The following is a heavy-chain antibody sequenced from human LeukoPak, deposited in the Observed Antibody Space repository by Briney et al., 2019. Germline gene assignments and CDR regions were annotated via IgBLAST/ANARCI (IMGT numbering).Heavy chain of an antibody. J-gene: IGHJ3*02. CDR2: IIPLLGTE. CDR1: GGTFSGYT. D-gene: IGHD5-24*01. Sequence: GSSVKVSCKASGGTFSGYTVVWVRQAPGQGLEWMGTIIPLLGTENFAQKFQGRVIITADKSTSTANMELRSLRSEDTAVYYCARDRRGGYIQDAFDIWGQGTRVTVSS. V-gene: IGHV1-69*08. CDR3: ARDRRGGYIQDAFDI.